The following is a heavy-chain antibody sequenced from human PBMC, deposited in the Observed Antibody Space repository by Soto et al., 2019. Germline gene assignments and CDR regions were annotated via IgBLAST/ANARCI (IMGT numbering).Heavy chain of an antibody. CDR1: GFNFNHYG. V-gene: IGHV3-21*01. CDR3: ARETFGDRFYMDV. CDR2: IRRTGDDK. J-gene: IGHJ6*03. D-gene: IGHD3-10*01. Sequence: EVQVVESGGGLVKPGGSLRLSCAASGFNFNHYGMHWVRQAPGKGLEWVSYIRRTGDDKKFLDSLKGRFTISRDNAKNSLFLQMNSLRAEDTAIYYCARETFGDRFYMDVWGRGTTVTVSS.